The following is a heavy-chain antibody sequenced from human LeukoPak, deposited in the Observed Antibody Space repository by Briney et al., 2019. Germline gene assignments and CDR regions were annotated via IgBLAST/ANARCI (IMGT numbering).Heavy chain of an antibody. J-gene: IGHJ3*02. CDR2: ISYSGNT. CDR1: GGSISSYY. V-gene: IGHV4-59*08. D-gene: IGHD2-15*01. Sequence: SETLSLTCTVSGGSISSYYWSWIRQPPGKGLEWIGTISYSGNTDYNPSLRSRVTISVDTSNNQFSLRLGSVTAADTAVYHCARHCCSGPAKRVFDTWGQGTMVTVSS. CDR3: ARHCCSGPAKRVFDT.